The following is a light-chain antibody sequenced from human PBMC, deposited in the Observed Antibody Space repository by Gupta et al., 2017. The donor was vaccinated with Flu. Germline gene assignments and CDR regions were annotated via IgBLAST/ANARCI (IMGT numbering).Light chain of an antibody. CDR2: GAS. V-gene: IGKV3-20*01. J-gene: IGKJ1*01. Sequence: EIVLTQSPGTLSLSPGERATLSCRASQSVSSSYLAWYQQKPGQAPRLLLYGASSRATGIPDRFSGSGSGTDFTLTISRLEPEDFAVYYCQRYCSSAETFGQGTKVEIK. CDR1: QSVSSSY. CDR3: QRYCSSAET.